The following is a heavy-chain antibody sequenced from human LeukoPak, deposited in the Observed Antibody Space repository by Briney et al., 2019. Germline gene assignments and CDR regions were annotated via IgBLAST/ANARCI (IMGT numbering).Heavy chain of an antibody. D-gene: IGHD3-16*01. CDR3: ARRDQYVSADY. Sequence: SETLSLTCTVSGGSISDSNYFWDWIRQPPGKGLKCIGTIYYNGNTFYNPSLKSRVTISVDTSTNQFSLRLTSVTAADTAVYYCARRDQYVSADYWGQGTLVTVSS. CDR1: GGSISDSNYF. J-gene: IGHJ4*02. V-gene: IGHV4-39*01. CDR2: IYYNGNT.